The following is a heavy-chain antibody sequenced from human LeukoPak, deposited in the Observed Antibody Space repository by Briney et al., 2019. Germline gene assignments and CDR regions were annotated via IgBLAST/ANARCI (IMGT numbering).Heavy chain of an antibody. CDR1: GFTFSDFT. CDR3: ARDGAALGDYYFDY. CDR2: ISYDGSNK. Sequence: GGSLRLSCAASGFTFSDFTLHWVRQAPGKGLEWLAYISYDGSNKYYADSVKGRFTISRDNSKNTLYLQMNSLRAEDTAVYYCARDGAALGDYYFDYWGQGTLVTVSS. J-gene: IGHJ4*02. D-gene: IGHD2-21*01. V-gene: IGHV3-30-3*01.